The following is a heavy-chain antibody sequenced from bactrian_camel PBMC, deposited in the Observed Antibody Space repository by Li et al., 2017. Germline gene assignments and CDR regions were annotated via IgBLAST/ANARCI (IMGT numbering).Heavy chain of an antibody. CDR2: VVSNGNYK. Sequence: HVQLVESGGGLVQPGGSLTLSCAASGVTFTTYYMDWVRQAPGKGLEWVSRVVSNGNYKLYADSVKGRFTISRDNSKNTVYLQMNSLKSEDTALYYCATDLGRATIATESMTSWGQGTQVTVS. V-gene: IGHV3-2*01. J-gene: IGHJ4*01. D-gene: IGHD4*01. CDR3: ATDLGRATIATESMTS. CDR1: GVTFTTYY.